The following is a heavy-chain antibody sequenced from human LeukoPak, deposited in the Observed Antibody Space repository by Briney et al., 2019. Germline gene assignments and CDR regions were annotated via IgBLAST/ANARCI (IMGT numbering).Heavy chain of an antibody. J-gene: IGHJ6*02. D-gene: IGHD6-13*01. CDR3: ARRITIAAAGWGYGMDV. V-gene: IGHV3-7*03. Sequence: GGSLRLSCSASGFTFSTYWMSWVRQAPGKGLEWVANMRRDGNEIYYLDSVRGRFTISRDNAENSLFLQMNSLRAEDTAVYYCARRITIAAAGWGYGMDVWGQGTTVTVSS. CDR1: GFTFSTYW. CDR2: MRRDGNEI.